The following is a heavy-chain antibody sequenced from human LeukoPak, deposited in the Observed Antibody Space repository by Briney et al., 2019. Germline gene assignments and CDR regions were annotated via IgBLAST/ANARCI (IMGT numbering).Heavy chain of an antibody. J-gene: IGHJ4*02. V-gene: IGHV4-39*07. CDR2: INHSGST. CDR3: ARGGDFDY. CDR1: GGSISSSSYY. Sequence: SETLSLTCTVSGGSISSSSYYWSWIRQPPGKGLEWIGEINHSGSTNYNPSLKSRVTISVDTSKNQFSLKLSSVTAADTAVYYCARGGDFDYWGQGTLVTVSS. D-gene: IGHD3-16*01.